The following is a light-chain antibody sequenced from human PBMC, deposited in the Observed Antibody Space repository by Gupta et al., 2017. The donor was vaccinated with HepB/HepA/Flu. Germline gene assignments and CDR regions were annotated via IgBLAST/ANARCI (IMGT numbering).Light chain of an antibody. CDR1: QDISNY. Sequence: GDRVTITCRASQDISNYLAWYQQKPGKVPELLIYEGSALETGVPSRFSGSGSGTDFTLTINSLQPEDVGTYYCQKYNGAPWTFGQGTKVEIK. V-gene: IGKV1-27*01. CDR2: EGS. CDR3: QKYNGAPWT. J-gene: IGKJ1*01.